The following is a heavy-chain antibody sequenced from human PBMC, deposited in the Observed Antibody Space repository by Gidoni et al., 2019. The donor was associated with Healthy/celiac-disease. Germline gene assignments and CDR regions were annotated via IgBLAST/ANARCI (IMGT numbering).Heavy chain of an antibody. J-gene: IGHJ3*02. D-gene: IGHD3-22*01. CDR1: GGSFSGYY. CDR2: IHQSGST. V-gene: IGHV4-34*01. CDR3: ARSKWLLLRNAFEI. Sequence: HVQLQPWGAGLLTPSATLSLSCPVYGGSFSGYYWSWIRQPPGKGLEWIGEIHQSGSTNYNPSLKSRVTISVDTSKNQYSLKLNSGTAADTAVYYCARSKWLLLRNAFEIWGQGTMVTVSS.